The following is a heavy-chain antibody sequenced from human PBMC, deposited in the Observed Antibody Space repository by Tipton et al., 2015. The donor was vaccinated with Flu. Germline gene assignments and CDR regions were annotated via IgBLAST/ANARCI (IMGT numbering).Heavy chain of an antibody. CDR1: GGSITAYY. D-gene: IGHD4-11*01. J-gene: IGHJ5*02. CDR2: IHRSGNT. CDR3: ARRDYSNYVSEPKNWFDP. V-gene: IGHV4-59*04. Sequence: TLSLTCSVSGGSITAYYWSWIRQPPGKGLEWIGNIHRSGNTYHNPSLRSRVTMSVDTSKNQFSLKLTSMTAADTAVYYCARRDYSNYVSEPKNWFDPWGRGTLVTVSS.